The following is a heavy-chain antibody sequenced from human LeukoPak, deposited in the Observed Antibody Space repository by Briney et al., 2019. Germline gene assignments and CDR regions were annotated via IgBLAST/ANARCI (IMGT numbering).Heavy chain of an antibody. J-gene: IGHJ3*02. Sequence: GGSLRLSCAASGFTFSDYYMSWIRQAPGKGLEWVSYISSSGSTIYYADSVKGRFTISRDNAKNSLYLQMNSLRAEDTAVYYCARGELLWFGELLGTDAFDIWGQGTTVTVSS. D-gene: IGHD3-10*01. CDR1: GFTFSDYY. CDR2: ISSSGSTI. V-gene: IGHV3-11*01. CDR3: ARGELLWFGELLGTDAFDI.